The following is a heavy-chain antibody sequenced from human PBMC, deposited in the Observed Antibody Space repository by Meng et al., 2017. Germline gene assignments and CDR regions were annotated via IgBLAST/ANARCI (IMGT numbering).Heavy chain of an antibody. Sequence: VQLVELGSKLKKPGGSEKVSDKAHGYTFNSYAMNWVRQAPGQGLEWMGWINTNTGNPTYAQGFTGWFVFSLDTSVSTAYLQISSLKAEDTAVYYCARRYFDLWGRGTLVTVSS. V-gene: IGHV7-4-1*02. CDR3: ARRYFDL. CDR2: INTNTGNP. J-gene: IGHJ2*01. CDR1: GYTFNSYA.